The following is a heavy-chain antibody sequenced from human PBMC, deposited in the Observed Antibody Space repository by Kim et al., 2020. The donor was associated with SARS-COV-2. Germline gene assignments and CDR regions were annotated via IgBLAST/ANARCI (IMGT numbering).Heavy chain of an antibody. CDR3: GRDMDV. V-gene: IGHV3-7*03. J-gene: IGHJ6*02. CDR1: GFTFSIYW. CDR2: ISPDGSRK. Sequence: GGSLRLSCAASGFTFSIYWMSWVRQAPGKGLEWVAHISPDGSRKNYVDSVKGRFTISRDNARDSLYLQMESLRPEDTAVYYCGRDMDVWGQGATVTISS.